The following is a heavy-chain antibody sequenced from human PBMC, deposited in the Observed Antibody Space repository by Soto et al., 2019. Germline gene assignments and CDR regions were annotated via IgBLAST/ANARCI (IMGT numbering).Heavy chain of an antibody. D-gene: IGHD5-18*01. J-gene: IGHJ4*02. CDR2: ISYDGSNK. CDR1: GFTFSTYA. Sequence: QVQLVESGGGVVQPGRSLRLSCAASGFTFSTYALHWVRQAPGKGLEWVAAISYDGSNKDYADSVKGRFTIARDNPKNTVYLQMNSLRPEDTAVYYCARDKSSSGYAYAYNFDYWGQGTLVTVSS. CDR3: ARDKSSSGYAYAYNFDY. V-gene: IGHV3-30*04.